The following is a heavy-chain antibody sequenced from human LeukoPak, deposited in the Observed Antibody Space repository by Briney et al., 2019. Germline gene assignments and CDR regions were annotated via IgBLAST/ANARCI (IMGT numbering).Heavy chain of an antibody. CDR2: IYYSGST. V-gene: IGHV4-39*07. CDR3: ARDHLVCPSASCYTGRDWFDP. J-gene: IGHJ5*02. Sequence: SETLSLTCTVSGGSISSSSYYWGWIRQPPGKGLEWIGSIYYSGSTYYNPSLKSRVTISVDTSKNQFSLKLSSVTAADTAVYSCARDHLVCPSASCYTGRDWFDPWGQGTLVTVSS. D-gene: IGHD2-2*02. CDR1: GGSISSSSYY.